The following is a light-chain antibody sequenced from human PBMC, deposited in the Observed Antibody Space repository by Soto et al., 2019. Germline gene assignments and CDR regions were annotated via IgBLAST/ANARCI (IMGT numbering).Light chain of an antibody. Sequence: QSALTQPASVSGSPGQSITISCTGTSRDVGSYNLVSWYQQHPGKAPKLMIYEGSKRPSGVSNRFSGSKSGNTASLTISGLQAEDEADYYCCSYAGVNTFVFGTVTKLTVL. V-gene: IGLV2-23*01. CDR3: CSYAGVNTFV. CDR1: SRDVGSYNL. CDR2: EGS. J-gene: IGLJ1*01.